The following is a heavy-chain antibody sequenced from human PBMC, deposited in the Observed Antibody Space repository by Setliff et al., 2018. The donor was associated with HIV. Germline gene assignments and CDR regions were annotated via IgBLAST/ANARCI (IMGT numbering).Heavy chain of an antibody. V-gene: IGHV4-4*02. CDR1: GGSIGSSNW. D-gene: IGHD3-3*01. Sequence: PSETLSLTCAVSGGSIGSSNWWSWVRQPPGKGLEWIGEIDLSGSSNYNPSLKSRVTISVDKSRNQFSLNLNSVTAADTAVYYCARDSSGVADYDFWSGRNWFDPWGQGILVTVSS. CDR2: IDLSGSS. J-gene: IGHJ5*02. CDR3: ARDSSGVADYDFWSGRNWFDP.